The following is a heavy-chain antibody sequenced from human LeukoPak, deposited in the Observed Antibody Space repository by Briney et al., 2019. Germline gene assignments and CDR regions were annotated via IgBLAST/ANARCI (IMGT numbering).Heavy chain of an antibody. CDR1: GFTFSSYA. J-gene: IGHJ4*02. CDR2: ISDNGGSK. D-gene: IGHD5-18*01. Sequence: GGSLRLSCAASGFTFSSYAMSWVRQAPGKGLEWVSAISDNGGSKYYADSVKGRFTISRDNSKNTLYLQMSSLRADDTAVYYCALGYRYGYRGRGTLVTVSS. V-gene: IGHV3-23*01. CDR3: ALGYRYGY.